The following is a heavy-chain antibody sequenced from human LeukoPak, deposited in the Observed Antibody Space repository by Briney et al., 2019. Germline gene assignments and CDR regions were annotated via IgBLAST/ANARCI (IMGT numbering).Heavy chain of an antibody. CDR2: IYTSGST. Sequence: SETLSLTCTVSGGSISSYYWSWIRQPAGKGLEWIGRIYTSGSTNYNPSLKSRVTISVDTSKNQFSLKLSSVTAADTAVYFCARYSCTSGTCYYFDYWGQGILVTVSS. CDR1: GGSISSYY. J-gene: IGHJ4*02. CDR3: ARYSCTSGTCYYFDY. D-gene: IGHD2-15*01. V-gene: IGHV4-59*10.